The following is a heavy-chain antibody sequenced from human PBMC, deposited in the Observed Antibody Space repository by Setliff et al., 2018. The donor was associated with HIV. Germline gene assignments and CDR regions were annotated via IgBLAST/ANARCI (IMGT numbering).Heavy chain of an antibody. V-gene: IGHV3-48*04. CDR1: GFTFSSYS. Sequence: GGSLRLSCAASGFTFSSYSMNWVRQAPGKGLEWVSYISSSGTTIYYADSVKGRFTISRDNGYSSLYLQMNGLRAEDTALYYCARGSKAAAGPPDFWGQGTLVTVSS. CDR3: ARGSKAAAGPPDF. D-gene: IGHD6-13*01. J-gene: IGHJ4*02. CDR2: ISSSGTTI.